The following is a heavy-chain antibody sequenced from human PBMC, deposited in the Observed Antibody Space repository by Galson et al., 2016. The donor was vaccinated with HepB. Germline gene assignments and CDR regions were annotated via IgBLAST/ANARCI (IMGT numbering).Heavy chain of an antibody. V-gene: IGHV2-5*02. Sequence: PALVKPTQTLTLTCTFSGFSLSTSGVGVGWIRQPPGKALEWLALIFWDDDKRYSPSLKTRLTITEDTSKNQVVLTMTDMDPVDTATYYCAHSGAGYDTEDFDFWGQGTLVIVSS. CDR3: AHSGAGYDTEDFDF. CDR2: IFWDDDK. D-gene: IGHD5-12*01. J-gene: IGHJ4*02. CDR1: GFSLSTSGVG.